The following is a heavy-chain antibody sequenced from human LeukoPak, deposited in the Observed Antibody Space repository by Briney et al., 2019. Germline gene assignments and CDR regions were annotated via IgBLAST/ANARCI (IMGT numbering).Heavy chain of an antibody. CDR2: IPYDGSNK. CDR3: ARWGGRYPFDY. V-gene: IGHV3-30-3*01. J-gene: IGHJ4*02. CDR1: GFTFSSYA. D-gene: IGHD6-19*01. Sequence: PGGSLRLSCAASGFTFSSYAMHWVRQAPGKGLEWVAVIPYDGSNKYYADSVKGRFTISRDNSKNTLYLQMNSLRAEDMAVYYCARWGGRYPFDYWGQGTLVTVSS.